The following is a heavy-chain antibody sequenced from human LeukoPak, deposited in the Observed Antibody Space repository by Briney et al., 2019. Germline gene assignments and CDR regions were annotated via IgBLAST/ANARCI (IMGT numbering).Heavy chain of an antibody. Sequence: SETLSLTCAVYGGSFSDYYWSWIRQPPGKGLEWIGEINHSGSTNYNPSLKSRVTISVDTSKNQFSLKLSSVTAADTAVYYCARGSLLWFGESNWFDPWGQGTLVTVSS. D-gene: IGHD3-10*01. CDR2: INHSGST. J-gene: IGHJ5*02. CDR3: ARGSLLWFGESNWFDP. CDR1: GGSFSDYY. V-gene: IGHV4-34*01.